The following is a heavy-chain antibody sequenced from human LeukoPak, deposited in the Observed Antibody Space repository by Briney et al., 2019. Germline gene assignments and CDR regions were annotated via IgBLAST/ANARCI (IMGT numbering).Heavy chain of an antibody. V-gene: IGHV3-23*01. D-gene: IGHD1-26*01. CDR2: LSGSGGST. CDR3: AEDRGELPTRSDAFDI. CDR1: GFTFSSYA. J-gene: IGHJ3*02. Sequence: GASLRLSCGASGFTFSSYAVSWVRQPTGKGLEGVSALSGSGGSTHYADSVKGRFPLYRDNSNNTLYLQMNSLRPEDTAVYYCAEDRGELPTRSDAFDIWGQGTMVTVSS.